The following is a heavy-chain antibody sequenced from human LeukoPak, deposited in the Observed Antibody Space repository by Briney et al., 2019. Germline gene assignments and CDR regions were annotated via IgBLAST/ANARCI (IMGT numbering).Heavy chain of an antibody. CDR3: AKDRLLWFGESPFDY. CDR2: ISGSGGSI. CDR1: GFTFSSYA. D-gene: IGHD3-10*01. J-gene: IGHJ4*02. V-gene: IGHV3-23*01. Sequence: GSLRLSCAASGFTFSSYAMSWVRQAPGKGLEWVSAISGSGGSIYYADSVKGRFTISRDNSKNTLYLQMNSLRAEDTAVYYCAKDRLLWFGESPFDYWGQGTLVTVSS.